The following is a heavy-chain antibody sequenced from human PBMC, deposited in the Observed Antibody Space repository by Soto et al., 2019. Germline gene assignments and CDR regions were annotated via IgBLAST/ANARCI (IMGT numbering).Heavy chain of an antibody. CDR2: ISYDGSNK. J-gene: IGHJ6*02. CDR1: GFTFSSYG. Sequence: GGSLRLSCAASGFTFSSYGMHWVRQAPGKGLEWVAVISYDGSNKYYADSVKGRFTISRDNSKNTLYLQMNSLRAEDTAVYYCAKREGRPIEQQLPPDYYYYGMDVWGQGTTVTVSS. V-gene: IGHV3-30*18. D-gene: IGHD6-13*01. CDR3: AKREGRPIEQQLPPDYYYYGMDV.